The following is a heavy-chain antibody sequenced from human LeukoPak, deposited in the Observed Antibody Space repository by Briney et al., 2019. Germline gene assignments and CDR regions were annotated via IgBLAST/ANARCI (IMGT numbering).Heavy chain of an antibody. V-gene: IGHV4-59*12. CDR1: GGSISSYY. D-gene: IGHD3-3*01. CDR3: ARGKITIFGVVTPVDY. Sequence: SETLSLTCTVSGGSISSYYWSWIRQPPGKGLEWIGYIYYSGSTNYNPSLKSRVTISVDTSKNQFSLKLSSVTAADTAVYYCARGKITIFGVVTPVDYWGQGTLVTVSS. J-gene: IGHJ4*02. CDR2: IYYSGST.